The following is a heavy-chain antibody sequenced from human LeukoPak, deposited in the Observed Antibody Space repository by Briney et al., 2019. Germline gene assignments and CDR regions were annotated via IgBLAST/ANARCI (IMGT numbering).Heavy chain of an antibody. CDR2: IKQDGSEK. J-gene: IGHJ4*02. V-gene: IGHV3-7*01. D-gene: IGHD6-13*01. CDR1: GFTFNTYW. CDR3: VSGHWYHEY. Sequence: GGSLRLSCAACGFTFNTYWMSWVRQAPGKGLEWVADIKQDGSEKYYVDSVKGRFTVSRDNAKNSLYLQMNSLRAEDTAVYYCVSGHWYHEYWGQGTLVTVSS.